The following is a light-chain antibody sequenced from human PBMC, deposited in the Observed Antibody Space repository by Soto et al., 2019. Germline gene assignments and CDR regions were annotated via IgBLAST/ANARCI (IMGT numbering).Light chain of an antibody. Sequence: QSVLTQPPSASGTPGQRVTISCSGSSSNIGSYSVNWYQQLPGTAPKLLIYNSNQRPSGVPDRFSGSKSGTSASLAISGPQSEDEADYYCAARDDSLSVHVVFGGGTKLTVL. CDR3: AARDDSLSVHVV. V-gene: IGLV1-44*01. J-gene: IGLJ2*01. CDR2: NSN. CDR1: SSNIGSYS.